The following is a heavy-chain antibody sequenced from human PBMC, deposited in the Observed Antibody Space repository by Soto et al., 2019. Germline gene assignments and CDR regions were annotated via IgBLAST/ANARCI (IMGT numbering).Heavy chain of an antibody. D-gene: IGHD2-21*02. CDR2: LYWDDDK. Sequence: QITLKESGPTLVTPTQTLTLTCTFSGLSLRTTGVGVGWVRQPPGQALAWLALLYWDDDKRYSPSRKSRLTITKDTSEKEVVVTMTNMDTVDTATYYCVQSLCGGDCLQIYSSHSYYGVDVWGQGTTVTVSS. CDR1: GLSLRTTGVG. J-gene: IGHJ6*02. CDR3: VQSLCGGDCLQIYSSHSYYGVDV. V-gene: IGHV2-5*02.